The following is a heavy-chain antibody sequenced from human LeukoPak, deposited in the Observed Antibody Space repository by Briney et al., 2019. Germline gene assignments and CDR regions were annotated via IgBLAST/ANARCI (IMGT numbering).Heavy chain of an antibody. D-gene: IGHD6-19*01. V-gene: IGHV4-59*01. J-gene: IGHJ3*02. Sequence: PSETLSLTCSASGGSISSYSWSWIRQPPGKGLEWIGYIYYSGSTNYNPSLKSRVTISVDTSKNQFSLKLSSVTAADTAVYYCARPLYSSGWADAFDIWGQGTMVTVSS. CDR1: GGSISSYS. CDR3: ARPLYSSGWADAFDI. CDR2: IYYSGST.